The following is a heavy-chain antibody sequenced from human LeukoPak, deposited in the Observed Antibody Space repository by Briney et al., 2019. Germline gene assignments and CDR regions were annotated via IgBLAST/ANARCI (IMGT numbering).Heavy chain of an antibody. CDR2: IYYSGST. CDR1: GGSISSYY. J-gene: IGHJ6*02. D-gene: IGHD6-13*01. V-gene: IGHV4-59*01. Sequence: PSETLSLTCTVSGGSISSYYWSWIRQPPGKGLESIGYIYYSGSTNYNPSLKSRVTISVDTSKNQFSLKLSSVTAADTAVYYCARLQQLVPYYGMDVWGQGTTVTVSS. CDR3: ARLQQLVPYYGMDV.